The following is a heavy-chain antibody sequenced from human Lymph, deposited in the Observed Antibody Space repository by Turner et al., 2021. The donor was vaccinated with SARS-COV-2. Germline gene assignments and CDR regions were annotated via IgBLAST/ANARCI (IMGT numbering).Heavy chain of an antibody. CDR1: GGTISSYA. J-gene: IGHJ6*02. V-gene: IGHV1-69*01. Sequence: QVQPVQSGAEVKKPGSSVKVSCKPSGGTISSYAISWVRQAPGQGREWMGGIIPVFGTANYAQKFQGRVTITADESTSTAYMELSSLRSEDTAVYYCARVGSSVVPYYYYGVDVWGQGTTVTVSS. D-gene: IGHD3-22*01. CDR2: IIPVFGTA. CDR3: ARVGSSVVPYYYYGVDV.